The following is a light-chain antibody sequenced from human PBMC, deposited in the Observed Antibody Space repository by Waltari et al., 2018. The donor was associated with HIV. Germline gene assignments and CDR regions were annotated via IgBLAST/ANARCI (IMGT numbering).Light chain of an antibody. CDR2: GNS. CDR3: QSYDSSLSGSV. Sequence: QSVLTQPPSVSGAPGQRVTISCPGSRSTIRAGSAVPWYQQLPGTAPKLLIYGNSNRPSGVPDRFSGSKSGTSASLAITGLQAEDEADYYCQSYDSSLSGSVFGGGTKLTVL. J-gene: IGLJ3*02. CDR1: RSTIRAGSA. V-gene: IGLV1-40*01.